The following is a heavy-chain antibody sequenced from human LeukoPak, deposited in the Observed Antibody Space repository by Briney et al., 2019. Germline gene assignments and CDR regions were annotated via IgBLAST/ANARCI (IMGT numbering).Heavy chain of an antibody. D-gene: IGHD2-2*02. CDR1: GFTFSTYS. J-gene: IGHJ4*02. Sequence: GGSLRLSCAASGFTFSTYSMNWVRQAPGKGLDWVSSISSGGSYIYSADSVKGRFTISRDNARNSLYLQMNSLRAEDTAMYYCARDFISLLVPAAIQLFEDYWGQGTLVTVSS. CDR3: ARDFISLLVPAAIQLFEDY. V-gene: IGHV3-21*01. CDR2: ISSGGSYI.